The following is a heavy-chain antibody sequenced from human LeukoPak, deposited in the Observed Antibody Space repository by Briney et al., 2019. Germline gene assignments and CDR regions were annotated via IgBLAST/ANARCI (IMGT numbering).Heavy chain of an antibody. CDR3: ARDFSGDYYFDY. Sequence: GGSLRLSCAASGYTFSANGMHWIRQAPGRGLEWVGMISYDGSEKYYGDSVKGRFTISRDDSKSTLFLQMNSLRAEDTAVYYCARDFSGDYYFDYWGQGTLVTVSS. CDR2: ISYDGSEK. J-gene: IGHJ4*02. V-gene: IGHV3-33*01. D-gene: IGHD7-27*01. CDR1: GYTFSANG.